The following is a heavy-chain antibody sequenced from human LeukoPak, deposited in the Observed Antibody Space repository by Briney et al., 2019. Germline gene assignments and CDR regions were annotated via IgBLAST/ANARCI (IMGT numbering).Heavy chain of an antibody. V-gene: IGHV4-34*01. CDR2: INHSGST. CDR3: ARGLRSLSYYMDV. J-gene: IGHJ6*03. D-gene: IGHD3-10*01. Sequence: SETLSLTCAVYGGSFSGYYRSWIRQPPGKGLEWIGEINHSGSTNYNPSLKSRVTISVDTSKNQFSLKLSSVTAADTAVYYCARGLRSLSYYMDVWGKGTTVTVSS. CDR1: GGSFSGYY.